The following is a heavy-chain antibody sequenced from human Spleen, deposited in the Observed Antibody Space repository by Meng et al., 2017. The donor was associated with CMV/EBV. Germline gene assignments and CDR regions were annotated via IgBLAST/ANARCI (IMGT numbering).Heavy chain of an antibody. D-gene: IGHD6-13*01. CDR3: AAAGLGLLDY. J-gene: IGHJ4*02. Sequence: GESLKISCAASGFTFSDFYMAWIRQVPGKGLEWVAYITSRASGIYNVDAVKGRFTISRDNVKNSLYLQMNSLRIEDTAFYYCAAAGLGLLDYWGQGALVTVSS. CDR2: ITSRASGI. CDR1: GFTFSDFY. V-gene: IGHV3-11*01.